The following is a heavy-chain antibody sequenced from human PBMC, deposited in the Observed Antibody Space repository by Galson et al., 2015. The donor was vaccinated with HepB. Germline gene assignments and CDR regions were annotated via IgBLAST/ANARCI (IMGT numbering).Heavy chain of an antibody. CDR2: IWPDTITA. Sequence: SLRLSCAASGFSFSTYGMEWVRQTPGKGLEWVAIIWPDTITAYYAESVKGRFTISRDNSHNMVFLQMNGLRDEDTATYYCVKEGPPSLGFGMDVWGQGTSVTVSS. CDR1: GFSFSTYG. V-gene: IGHV3-33*06. D-gene: IGHD3-16*01. J-gene: IGHJ6*01. CDR3: VKEGPPSLGFGMDV.